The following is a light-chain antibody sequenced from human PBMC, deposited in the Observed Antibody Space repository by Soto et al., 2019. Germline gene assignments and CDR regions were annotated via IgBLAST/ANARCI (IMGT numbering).Light chain of an antibody. J-gene: IGKJ1*01. Sequence: DIQMTQSPASLSVSVGDRVTITCRASQSINNYLNWYLQRPGQAPKLLIRSASTLQRGVPSRFSGSGSRTEFTLTIADLQPDDFGTYYCQKYNSAPGTFGQGTKVEIK. CDR3: QKYNSAPGT. V-gene: IGKV1-39*01. CDR1: QSINNY. CDR2: SAS.